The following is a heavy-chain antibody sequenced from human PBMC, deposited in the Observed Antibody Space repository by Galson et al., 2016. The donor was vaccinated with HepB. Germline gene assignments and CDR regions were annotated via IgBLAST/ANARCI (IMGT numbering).Heavy chain of an antibody. D-gene: IGHD3-10*01. Sequence: SLRLSCAASGFPFSTYGMSWVRQAPGKGLEWVAAIRGSGGRTSYEDSVRGRFTISRDNSKNTLFLRMNSAGVEDTAVYFCAKSGFFGELDKWGQGTGVVVSS. J-gene: IGHJ4*02. V-gene: IGHV3-23*01. CDR3: AKSGFFGELDK. CDR1: GFPFSTYG. CDR2: IRGSGGRT.